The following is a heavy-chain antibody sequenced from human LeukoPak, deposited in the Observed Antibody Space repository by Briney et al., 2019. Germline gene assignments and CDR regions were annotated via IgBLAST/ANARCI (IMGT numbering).Heavy chain of an antibody. Sequence: SETLSLTCTVSGGSISSGDYYWSWIRQPPGKGPEWIGYIYYSGSTYYNPSLKSRVTISIDTSKNQFSLKLSSVTAADTAVYYCASTVFGVLLTNFGYWGQGTLVTVSS. J-gene: IGHJ4*02. CDR1: GGSISSGDYY. V-gene: IGHV4-30-4*01. CDR2: IYYSGST. D-gene: IGHD3-3*01. CDR3: ASTVFGVLLTNFGY.